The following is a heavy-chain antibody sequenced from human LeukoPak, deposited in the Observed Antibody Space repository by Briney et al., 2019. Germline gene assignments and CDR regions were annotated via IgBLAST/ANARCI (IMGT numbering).Heavy chain of an antibody. Sequence: PGGSLKLSCAASGFTLSDSIIHWVRQASGKGLEWVGRIKSKTNNYATAYAASVSGRFTISRDDSKNTAYLQMNALKTEDTAVYFCTRQVCSGGPCSFVDYWGQGTLVTVSS. CDR2: IKSKTNNYAT. J-gene: IGHJ4*02. D-gene: IGHD2-15*01. CDR1: GFTLSDSI. CDR3: TRQVCSGGPCSFVDY. V-gene: IGHV3-73*01.